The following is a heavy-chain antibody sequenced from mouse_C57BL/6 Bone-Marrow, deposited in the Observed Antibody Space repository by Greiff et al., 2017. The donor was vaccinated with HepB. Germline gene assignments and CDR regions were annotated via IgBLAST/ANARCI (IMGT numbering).Heavy chain of an antibody. D-gene: IGHD2-2*01. CDR3: AREEKSTMVTYY. V-gene: IGHV5-4*01. CDR1: GFTFSSYA. J-gene: IGHJ2*01. Sequence: DVQLVESGGGLVKPGGSLKLSCAASGFTFSSYAMSWVRQTPEKRLEWVATISDGGSYTYYPDNVKGRFTISRDNAKNNLYLQMSHLKSEDTAMYYCAREEKSTMVTYYWGQGTTLTVSS. CDR2: ISDGGSYT.